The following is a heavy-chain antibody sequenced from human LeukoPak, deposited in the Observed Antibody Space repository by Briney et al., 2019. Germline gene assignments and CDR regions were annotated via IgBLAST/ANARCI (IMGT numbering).Heavy chain of an antibody. D-gene: IGHD3-10*01. V-gene: IGHV4-59*01. Sequence: SETLSLTCTVSGGSISGYYWSWIRQPPGKGLEWIGFIHDSGSAYYNASLKSRVTISVDTSKNQLSLNLRSVAAADTAVYYCASISSGRWGQGTLVTVSS. CDR2: IHDSGSA. CDR1: GGSISGYY. J-gene: IGHJ4*02. CDR3: ASISSGR.